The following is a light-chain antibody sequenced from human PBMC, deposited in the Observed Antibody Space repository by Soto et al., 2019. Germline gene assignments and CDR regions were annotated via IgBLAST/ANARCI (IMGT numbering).Light chain of an antibody. CDR3: QQYKNWPPIT. CDR1: QSVSSN. Sequence: EIVMTQSPATLSVSPGESATLSCRASQSVSSNLAWYQQKRGQTPRLLIYGASTRATGIPARFSGSGSGTEFTLTISSLQSEDFAVYYCQQYKNWPPITFGQGTRLEIK. V-gene: IGKV3-15*01. J-gene: IGKJ5*01. CDR2: GAS.